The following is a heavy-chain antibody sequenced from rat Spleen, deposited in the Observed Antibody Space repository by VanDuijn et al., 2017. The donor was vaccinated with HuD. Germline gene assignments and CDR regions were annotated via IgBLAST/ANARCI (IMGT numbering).Heavy chain of an antibody. Sequence: EVQLVESGGGLVQPGRSLKISCAASGFIFSDYHLAWVRQAPTKGLAWVASITNTGGSTYYPDSVKGRFTISRDNAKSTQYLQMNSLRSEDTATYXXTRDGYAYVMDAWXQXASXXVSS. CDR3: TRDGYAYVMDA. V-gene: IGHV5-20*01. CDR1: GFIFSDYH. CDR2: ITNTGGST. J-gene: IGHJ4*01. D-gene: IGHD1-12*03.